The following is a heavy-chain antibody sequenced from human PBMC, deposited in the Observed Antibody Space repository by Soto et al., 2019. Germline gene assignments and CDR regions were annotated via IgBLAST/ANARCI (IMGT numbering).Heavy chain of an antibody. CDR1: GGSISSGDYY. V-gene: IGHV4-30-4*01. D-gene: IGHD3-16*02. CDR3: ARAPYVWGSYRYSVAFDI. Sequence: QVQLQESGPGLVKPSQTLSLTCTVSGGSISSGDYYWSWIRESPGKGLACIGYIYYSGSTYYNPSLKSRVTISVDTSKNQFSLKLSSVTAADTAVYYCARAPYVWGSYRYSVAFDIWGQGTMVTVSS. CDR2: IYYSGST. J-gene: IGHJ3*02.